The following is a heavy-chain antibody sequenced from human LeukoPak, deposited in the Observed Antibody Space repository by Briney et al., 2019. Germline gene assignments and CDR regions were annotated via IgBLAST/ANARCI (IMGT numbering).Heavy chain of an antibody. Sequence: GGSLRLSCAASGFTFSSYSMNWVRQAPGKGLEWVSYISSSSSTIYYADSVKGRFTIPRDNSKNTLYLHMNSLRAEDTAVYYCADLGTRSDYWGQGTLVTVSS. CDR2: ISSSSSTI. J-gene: IGHJ4*02. V-gene: IGHV3-48*01. CDR1: GFTFSSYS. CDR3: ADLGTRSDY. D-gene: IGHD2-2*01.